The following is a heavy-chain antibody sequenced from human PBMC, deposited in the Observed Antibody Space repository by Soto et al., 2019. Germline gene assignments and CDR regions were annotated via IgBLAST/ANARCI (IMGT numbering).Heavy chain of an antibody. CDR2: IIPIFGTA. Sequence: QVQLVQSGAEVKKPGSSVKVSCKASGGTFSNYAISWVRQAPGQGLEWMGGIIPIFGTANYAQKFQGRFTSTADESTSTAYMELSSLRSEDTAVYYCESQGGSLYYYYGMDVWGQGTTVTVSS. CDR3: ESQGGSLYYYYGMDV. V-gene: IGHV1-69*12. D-gene: IGHD2-15*01. J-gene: IGHJ6*02. CDR1: GGTFSNYA.